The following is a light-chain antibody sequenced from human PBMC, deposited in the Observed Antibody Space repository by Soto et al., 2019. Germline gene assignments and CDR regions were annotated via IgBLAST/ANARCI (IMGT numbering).Light chain of an antibody. Sequence: EIVMTQSPAPLSVSPGERATLSCRASQSVSSNLAWYQQKRGQAPRLLIYGASTRATGLPDRISGSGSGTEFTLTISSLQSEDFALYYCQQYNDWPLTFGGGTKVEIK. J-gene: IGKJ4*01. V-gene: IGKV3-15*01. CDR1: QSVSSN. CDR2: GAS. CDR3: QQYNDWPLT.